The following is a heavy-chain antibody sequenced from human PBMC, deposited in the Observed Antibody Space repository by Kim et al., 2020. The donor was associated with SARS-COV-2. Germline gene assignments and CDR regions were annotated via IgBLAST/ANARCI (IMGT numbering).Heavy chain of an antibody. J-gene: IGHJ4*02. V-gene: IGHV5-51*01. D-gene: IGHD6-13*01. CDR3: ARRSAIAAAEIDY. Sequence: YSPSFEGQVTISADKSISTAYLQWSSLKASDTAMYYCARRSAIAAAEIDYWGQGTLVTVSS.